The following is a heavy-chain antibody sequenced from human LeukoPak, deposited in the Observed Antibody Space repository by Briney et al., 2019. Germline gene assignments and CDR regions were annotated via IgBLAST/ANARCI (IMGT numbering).Heavy chain of an antibody. CDR2: IIPIFGTA. Sequence: VASVKVSCKASGGTFSSYAISWVRQAPGQGLEWMGGIIPIFGTANYAQKFQGRVTITADESTSTAYMELSSLRSEDTAVYYCARSPTLVVPAATGGFGYWGQGTLVTVSS. V-gene: IGHV1-69*13. CDR3: ARSPTLVVPAATGGFGY. J-gene: IGHJ4*02. D-gene: IGHD2-2*01. CDR1: GGTFSSYA.